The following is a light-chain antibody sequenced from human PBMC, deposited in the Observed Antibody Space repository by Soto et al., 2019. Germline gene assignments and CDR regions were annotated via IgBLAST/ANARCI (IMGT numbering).Light chain of an antibody. J-gene: IGKJ1*01. CDR1: QSVSSSY. CDR2: GAS. CDR3: QQDCSSPPGT. V-gene: IGKV3-20*01. Sequence: EIVLTQSPGTLSLSPGERATLSCRASQSVSSSYLAWYQQKPGQAPRLLIYGASSRATGSPDRFSGSGSGTDFTLTISRLEPEDCAVYYYQQDCSSPPGTFGKGTKVEIK.